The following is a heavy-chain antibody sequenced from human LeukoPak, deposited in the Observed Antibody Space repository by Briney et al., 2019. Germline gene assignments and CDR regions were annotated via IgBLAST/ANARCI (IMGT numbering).Heavy chain of an antibody. CDR2: ISSSGSTI. D-gene: IGHD1-7*01. CDR3: AREGNYGDPHIAY. CDR1: GFTFSSYE. V-gene: IGHV3-48*03. J-gene: IGHJ4*02. Sequence: PGGSLRLSCAASGFTFSSYEMNWVRQAPGKGLEWVSYISSSGSTIYYADSVKGRFIISRDNAKNSLYLQMNSLRAEDTAVYYCAREGNYGDPHIAYWGQGTLVTVSS.